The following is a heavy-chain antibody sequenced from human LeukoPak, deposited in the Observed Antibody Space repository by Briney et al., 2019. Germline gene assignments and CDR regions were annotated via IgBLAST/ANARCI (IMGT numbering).Heavy chain of an antibody. D-gene: IGHD2/OR15-2a*01. V-gene: IGHV3-30*12. CDR3: ARDSDTTGSHWFFDV. Sequence: GPSLRLSCAASGFTFSYYGMVWVRQAPGKGLRWVAAIDPGGGDNYYADSVRGRFAVSRDNSKNTLYLQIDSLTVVATAMYFCARDSDTTGSHWFFDVWGRGTLVTVSS. CDR2: IDPGGGDN. CDR1: GFTFSYYG. J-gene: IGHJ2*01.